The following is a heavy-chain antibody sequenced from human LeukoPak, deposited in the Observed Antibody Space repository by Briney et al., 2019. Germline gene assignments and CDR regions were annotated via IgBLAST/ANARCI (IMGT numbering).Heavy chain of an antibody. J-gene: IGHJ6*01. Sequence: ASVKVSCKVSGYTLTELSMHWVRQAPGKGLEWMGEFDPEDGETNYAQKFQGRVTMTEDTSTDTAYMELSRLRSEDTAVYYCVTDYGSGGSCSLVMDGWGEGTTVTVSS. D-gene: IGHD2-15*01. CDR3: VTDYGSGGSCSLVMDG. V-gene: IGHV1-24*01. CDR1: GYTLTELS. CDR2: FDPEDGET.